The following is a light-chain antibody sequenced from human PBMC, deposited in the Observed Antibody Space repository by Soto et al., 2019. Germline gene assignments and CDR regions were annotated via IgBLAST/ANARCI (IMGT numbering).Light chain of an antibody. J-gene: IGKJ2*01. CDR2: GAS. CDR1: PSVSSSY. CDR3: QQYGSSPHT. V-gene: IGKV3-20*01. Sequence: EIVLTQSPGTLSLSPGERATLSCRASPSVSSSYLAWYQHKPGQAPRLLIYGASSRATGIPDRFSGSGSGKDFTLTISRLEPEDVAVYYCQQYGSSPHTFGQGTKLEIK.